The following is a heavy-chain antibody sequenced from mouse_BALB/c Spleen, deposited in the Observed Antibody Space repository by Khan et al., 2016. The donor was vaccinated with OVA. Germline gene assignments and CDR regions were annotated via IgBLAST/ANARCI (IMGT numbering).Heavy chain of an antibody. CDR1: GYSITSDYG. V-gene: IGHV3-2*02. Sequence: EVQLVETGPGLVTPSQTLSLTCTVTGYSITSDYGWNWIRQFPGNKLEWMGYISYSGSTNYNPSLKSRTFITGDTSQNQFFLLLNSLTTEAPATYYCARTSRIKYWGQGTTRTVSS. CDR3: ARTSRIKY. D-gene: IGHD3-3*01. CDR2: ISYSGST. J-gene: IGHJ2*01.